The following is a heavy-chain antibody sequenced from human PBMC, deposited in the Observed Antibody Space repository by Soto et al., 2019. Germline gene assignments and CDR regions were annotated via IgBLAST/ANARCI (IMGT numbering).Heavy chain of an antibody. CDR1: GGTFSSYA. D-gene: IGHD6-19*01. CDR2: IIPIFGTA. CDR3: ARGGAAVAGPSYYYYGMDV. J-gene: IGHJ6*02. Sequence: QVQLVQSGAEVKKPGSSVKVSCKASGGTFSSYAISWVRQAPGQGLEWMGGIIPIFGTATYAQKFQGRVKITEDESTSTAYMELSRLRSEDTAVYYCARGGAAVAGPSYYYYGMDVWGQGTTVTVSS. V-gene: IGHV1-69*12.